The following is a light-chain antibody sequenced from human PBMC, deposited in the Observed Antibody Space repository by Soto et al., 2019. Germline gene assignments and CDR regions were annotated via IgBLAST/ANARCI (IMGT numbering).Light chain of an antibody. CDR3: DSYASSVTYV. Sequence: QYVPTPPSSVSGSPGQSITISCTVTSSDVGGYNYVSWYQLHPGKAPKLMIHEVSERPSGVSNRFSGSKSGNTASLTISGLQAEDEADYYCDSYASSVTYVFGSGTKVTVL. CDR2: EVS. V-gene: IGLV2-14*01. J-gene: IGLJ1*01. CDR1: SSDVGGYNY.